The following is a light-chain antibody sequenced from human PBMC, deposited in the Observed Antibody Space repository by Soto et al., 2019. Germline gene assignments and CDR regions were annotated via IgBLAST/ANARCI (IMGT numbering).Light chain of an antibody. CDR2: AAS. CDR1: QSISSS. J-gene: IGKJ3*01. Sequence: DIQMTQSPSSLSASVGERVTISCRASQSISSSLNWYQQKPGKAPKLLIYAASSLHRGVPSRFSGSGSGTDFTLTISSLQPEDFATYYCQQSYSTPRTFGPGTKVEIK. CDR3: QQSYSTPRT. V-gene: IGKV1-39*01.